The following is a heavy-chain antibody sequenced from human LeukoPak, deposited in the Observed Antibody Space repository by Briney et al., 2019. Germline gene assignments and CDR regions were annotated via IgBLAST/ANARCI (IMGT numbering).Heavy chain of an antibody. D-gene: IGHD5-12*01. V-gene: IGHV4-39*07. CDR1: GGSISSSSYY. Sequence: PSETLSLTCTVSGGSISSSSYYWGWIRQPPGKGLEWIGSIYYSGSTYYNPSLKSRVTISVGTSKNQFSLKLSSVTAADTAVYYCARDYAPEATNNWFDPWGQGTLVTVSS. CDR3: ARDYAPEATNNWFDP. CDR2: IYYSGST. J-gene: IGHJ5*02.